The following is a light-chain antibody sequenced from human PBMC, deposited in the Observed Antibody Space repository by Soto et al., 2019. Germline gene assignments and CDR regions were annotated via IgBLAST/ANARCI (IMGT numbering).Light chain of an antibody. CDR1: QTVISSS. CDR2: DTS. CDR3: QQYGSSPFT. J-gene: IGKJ3*01. V-gene: IGKV3-20*01. Sequence: EIVLAQSPGTLSLSPGERATLSCRASQTVISSSLAWYQQKPGQAPRLLIYDTSTRATGIPDRFSGSGSGTDFTLTINGLEPEDCGVYYCQQYGSSPFTFGPGTKVDLK.